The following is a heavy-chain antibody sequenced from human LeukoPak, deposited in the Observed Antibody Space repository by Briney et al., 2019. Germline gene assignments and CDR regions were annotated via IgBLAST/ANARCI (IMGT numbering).Heavy chain of an antibody. CDR2: IYYSGST. J-gene: IGHJ4*02. V-gene: IGHV4-39*02. CDR3: VRDDPVMVHS. Sequence: PSETLSLTCTVSGGSISSSTYYWGWIRQPPGKGLELIGSIYYSGSTYYNPSLKSRVTISVDTSKNQFSLKLSSVTAADTAVYYCVRDDPVMVHSWGPGTLVTVSS. D-gene: IGHD5-18*01. CDR1: GGSISSSTYY.